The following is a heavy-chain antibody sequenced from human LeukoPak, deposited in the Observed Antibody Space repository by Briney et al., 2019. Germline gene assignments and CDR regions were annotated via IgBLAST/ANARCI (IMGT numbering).Heavy chain of an antibody. V-gene: IGHV3-23*01. CDR2: IGSDNKP. CDR1: GFTFSAYA. J-gene: IGHJ6*02. Sequence: GGSLRLSCEASGFTFSAYAMTWVRQAPGQGLEWVSSIGSDNKPHYSEPVKGRFAISRDNSKSMLFLQLNSLRAEDTALYYCARDLHYYVAVDVWGQGTTVTVSS. CDR3: ARDLHYYVAVDV. D-gene: IGHD3-10*02.